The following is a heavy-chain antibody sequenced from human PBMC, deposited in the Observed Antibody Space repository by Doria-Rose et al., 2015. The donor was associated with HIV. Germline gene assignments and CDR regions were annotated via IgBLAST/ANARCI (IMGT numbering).Heavy chain of an antibody. D-gene: IGHD6-13*01. V-gene: IGHV2-26*01. CDR1: GVSLSSPGMG. CDR3: ARIKSSRWYHKYYFDF. Sequence: QITLKESGPVLVKPTETLTLTCTVSGVSLSSPGMGVSWIRQPPGKALEWLANIFSDDERSYKTSLQIRLTISRGTAISQVVLTMTDMDPVDSATYYCARIKSSRWYHKYYFDFWGQGTLVIVSA. CDR2: IFSDDER. J-gene: IGHJ4*02.